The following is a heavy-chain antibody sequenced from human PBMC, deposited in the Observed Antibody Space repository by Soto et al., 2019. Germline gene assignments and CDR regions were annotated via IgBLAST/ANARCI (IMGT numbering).Heavy chain of an antibody. V-gene: IGHV4-31*03. J-gene: IGHJ4*02. D-gene: IGHD1-26*01. CDR3: ALALGPTTGLEY. CDR2: IPYSGST. CDR1: GGSISSGGYY. Sequence: QVQLQESGPGLVKPSQTLSLTCTVSGGSISSGGYYWSWIRQYPGKGLEWIGYIPYSGSTYYNPSLKSRITISMDTSGNHFSLELRSVTAADTAVYYCALALGPTTGLEYWGQGTLVTVSS.